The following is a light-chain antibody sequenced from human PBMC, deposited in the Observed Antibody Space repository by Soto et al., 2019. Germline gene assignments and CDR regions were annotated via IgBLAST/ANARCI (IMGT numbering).Light chain of an antibody. CDR3: QQYNRGT. CDR1: QSISSW. Sequence: DIQMTQSPSTLSASVGDRVTITCRASQSISSWLAWYRQKPGKAPKLLIYKASSLESGVPSRFSGSGSGTEFTLTISSLQPDDFATYYCQQYNRGTFGQGTKVEIK. V-gene: IGKV1-5*03. CDR2: KAS. J-gene: IGKJ1*01.